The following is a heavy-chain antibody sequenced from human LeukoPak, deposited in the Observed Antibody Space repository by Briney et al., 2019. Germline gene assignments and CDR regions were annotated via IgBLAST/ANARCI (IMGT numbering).Heavy chain of an antibody. CDR2: IYSGGTT. CDR3: ATEKIPDEHRGAFDV. Sequence: GGSLRLSCAASGFTVSSNFMSWVRQVPGKGLEWVSAIYSGGTTHYAESVKGRFPISRDNSKNTLYLQNNSLRVEDTAVYYCATEKIPDEHRGAFDVWGQGTMVTVSS. V-gene: IGHV3-53*01. D-gene: IGHD2-21*01. CDR1: GFTVSSNF. J-gene: IGHJ3*01.